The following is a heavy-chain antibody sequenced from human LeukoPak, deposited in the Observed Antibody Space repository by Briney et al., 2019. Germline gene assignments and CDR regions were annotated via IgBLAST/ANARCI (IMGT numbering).Heavy chain of an antibody. Sequence: PGGSLRLSCAASGFTFSSYSMNWVRQAPGKGLEWVSSISSSSSYIYYADSVKGRFTISRDNAKNSLYLQMNSLRAEDTAVYYCARVTSSLYDAFDIWGQGTMVTVSS. CDR2: ISSSSSYI. V-gene: IGHV3-21*01. CDR3: ARVTSSLYDAFDI. J-gene: IGHJ3*02. CDR1: GFTFSSYS. D-gene: IGHD6-13*01.